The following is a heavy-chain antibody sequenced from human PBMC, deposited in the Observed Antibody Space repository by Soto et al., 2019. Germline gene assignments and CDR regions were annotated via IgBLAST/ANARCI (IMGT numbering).Heavy chain of an antibody. Sequence: SVKVSCKASGGTFSSYAISWVRQAPGQGLEWMGGIIPIFGTANYAQKFQGRVTITADESTSTAYMELSSLRSEDTAVYYCASHTLGYSYGFGDYAFDIWGQGTMVTVSS. CDR2: IIPIFGTA. CDR3: ASHTLGYSYGFGDYAFDI. CDR1: GGTFSSYA. V-gene: IGHV1-69*13. D-gene: IGHD5-18*01. J-gene: IGHJ3*02.